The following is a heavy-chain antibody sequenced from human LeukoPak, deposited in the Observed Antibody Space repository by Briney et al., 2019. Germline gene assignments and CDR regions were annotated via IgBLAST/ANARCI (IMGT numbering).Heavy chain of an antibody. J-gene: IGHJ6*03. CDR3: ARAGGDCSGGSCYSSPFYYYYYYMDV. V-gene: IGHV1-2*02. CDR1: GYTFTGYY. Sequence: ASVKVSCKASGYTFTGYYMHWVRQAPGQGLEWMGWINPNSGGTNYAQKFQGRVTMTRDTSISTAYMELSRLRSDDTAVYYCARAGGDCSGGSCYSSPFYYYYYYMDVWGKGTTVTISS. CDR2: INPNSGGT. D-gene: IGHD2-15*01.